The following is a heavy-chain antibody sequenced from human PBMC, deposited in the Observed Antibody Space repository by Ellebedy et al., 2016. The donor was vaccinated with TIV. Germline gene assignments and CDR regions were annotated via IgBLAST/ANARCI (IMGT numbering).Heavy chain of an antibody. CDR1: GFSFSNSG. Sequence: GESLKISCAASGFSFSNSGMHWVRQAPGKGLEWVAVISYDEGYKFYTDSVKGRFTVSRDNSKNTLSLQMDSLRGEDSAVYYCVRDASYTSSWFDYWGQGALVSVSS. J-gene: IGHJ4*02. CDR2: ISYDEGYK. CDR3: VRDASYTSSWFDY. V-gene: IGHV3-30*05. D-gene: IGHD6-13*01.